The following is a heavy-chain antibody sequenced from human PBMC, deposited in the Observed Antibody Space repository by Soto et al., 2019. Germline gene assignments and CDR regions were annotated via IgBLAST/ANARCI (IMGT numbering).Heavy chain of an antibody. V-gene: IGHV3-23*01. Sequence: PGGSLRLSCAASGFTFGDYSMNWVRQAPGKGLEWVSCISGSGGSTYYADSVKGRFTISRDNSKNTLYLQMNSLRAEDTAVYYCAKGPYSSGWYFGYWGQGTLVTVSS. CDR3: AKGPYSSGWYFGY. D-gene: IGHD6-19*01. CDR2: ISGSGGST. J-gene: IGHJ4*02. CDR1: GFTFGDYS.